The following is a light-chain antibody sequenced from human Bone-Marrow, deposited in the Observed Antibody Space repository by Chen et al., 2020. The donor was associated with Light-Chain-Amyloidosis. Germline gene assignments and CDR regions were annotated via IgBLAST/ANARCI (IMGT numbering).Light chain of an antibody. CDR3: GTWDYSLGVFV. J-gene: IGLJ1*01. Sequence: QSVLTQPPSVSAAPGQTVTISCSGSSSNIGKSYVSWYQQFPGTAPKLLIYDNDKRPSGIPDRLAGSKSGTSATLGITGLQTGDVADYYCGTWDYSLGVFVFGTGTEVTVL. CDR2: DND. V-gene: IGLV1-51*01. CDR1: SSNIGKSY.